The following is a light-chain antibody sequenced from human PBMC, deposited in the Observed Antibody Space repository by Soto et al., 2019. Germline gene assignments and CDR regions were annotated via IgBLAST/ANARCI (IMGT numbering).Light chain of an antibody. CDR3: CSYAGSSTFHVV. V-gene: IGLV2-23*03. CDR1: SSDVGSYNL. J-gene: IGLJ2*01. Sequence: QSVLTQPASVSGSPGQSITISCTGTSSDVGSYNLVSWYQQHPGKAPKLMIYEGSKRPSGVSNRFSGSKSGNTASLTTSGLQAEDEADYYCCSYAGSSTFHVVFGGGTKLTVL. CDR2: EGS.